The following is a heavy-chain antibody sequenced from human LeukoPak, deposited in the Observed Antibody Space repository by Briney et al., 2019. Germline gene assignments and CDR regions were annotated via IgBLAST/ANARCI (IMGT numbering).Heavy chain of an antibody. J-gene: IGHJ4*02. V-gene: IGHV3-23*01. CDR1: RFTFSSYA. CDR3: AKDRRGHYYDSSGYYYPMDY. D-gene: IGHD3-22*01. CDR2: ISGSGGST. Sequence: PGGSLRLSCAASRFTFSSYAMSWVRQAPGKGLEWVSAISGSGGSTYYADSVKGRFTISRDNSKNTLYLQMNSLRAEDTAVYYCAKDRRGHYYDSSGYYYPMDYWGQGTLVTVSS.